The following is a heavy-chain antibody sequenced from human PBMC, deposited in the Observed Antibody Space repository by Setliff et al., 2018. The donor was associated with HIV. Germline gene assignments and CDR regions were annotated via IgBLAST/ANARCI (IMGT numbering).Heavy chain of an antibody. CDR1: GGSITSYF. CDR2: IYYSGST. V-gene: IGHV4-59*01. D-gene: IGHD3-22*01. Sequence: SETLSLTCTVSGGSITSYFWSWIRQPPGKGLEWIGYIYYSGSTNYNPSLKSRVTISVDTSKNQFSLKLSSVTAADTAVYYCARDRYYYDSSGYSGAFDIWGQGTMVTVS. CDR3: ARDRYYYDSSGYSGAFDI. J-gene: IGHJ3*02.